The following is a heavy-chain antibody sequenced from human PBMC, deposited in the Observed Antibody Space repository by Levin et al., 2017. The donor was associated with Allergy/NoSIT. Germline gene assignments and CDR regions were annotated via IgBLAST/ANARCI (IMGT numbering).Heavy chain of an antibody. V-gene: IGHV4-39*01. CDR2: IYYSGST. CDR1: GGSISSSSYY. Sequence: ASETLSLTCTVSGGSISSSSYYWGWIRQPPGKGLEWIGSIYYSGSTYYNPSLKSRVTISVDTSKNQFSLKLSSVTAADTAVYYCASPRYYYYYMDVWGKGTTVTVSS. CDR3: ASPRYYYYYMDV. J-gene: IGHJ6*03.